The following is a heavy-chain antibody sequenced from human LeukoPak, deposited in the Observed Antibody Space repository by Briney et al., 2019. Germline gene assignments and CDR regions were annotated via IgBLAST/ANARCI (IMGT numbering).Heavy chain of an antibody. Sequence: PSETLSLTCTVSGGSISGYYWGWIRQPPGKGLEWIAYIYYSGSTTYNPSLKSRVTISVDTSKTQFSLKLSSVTAADTAVYYCARDSSSGLYYYYGMDVWGQGTTVTVSS. D-gene: IGHD6-6*01. CDR3: ARDSSSGLYYYYGMDV. V-gene: IGHV4-59*12. CDR1: GGSISGYY. CDR2: IYYSGST. J-gene: IGHJ6*02.